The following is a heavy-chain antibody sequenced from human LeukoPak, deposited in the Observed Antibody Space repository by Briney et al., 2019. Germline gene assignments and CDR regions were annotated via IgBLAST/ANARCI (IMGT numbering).Heavy chain of an antibody. CDR1: GFTFSTYA. J-gene: IGHJ5*02. CDR3: AKERVDCRSTTCYLGFDP. Sequence: GGSLRLSCAASGFTFSTYAMTWVRQAPGKGLEWVSLISGTGGSTYYADSVKGRFTISRDNSKNTLYLQMNSLRAEDTAMYYCAKERVDCRSTTCYLGFDPWGQGTLVTVSS. V-gene: IGHV3-23*01. CDR2: ISGTGGST. D-gene: IGHD2-2*01.